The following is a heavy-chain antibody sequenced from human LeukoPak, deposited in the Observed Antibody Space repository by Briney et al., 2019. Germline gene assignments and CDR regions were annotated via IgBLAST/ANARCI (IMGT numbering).Heavy chain of an antibody. CDR2: ISYDGSNK. V-gene: IGHV3-30*18. J-gene: IGHJ4*02. Sequence: GGSLRLSCAASGFTFSSYGMHWVRQAPGKGLEWVAVISYDGSNKYYADSVKGRFTISRGNSKNTLYLQMNSLRAEDTAVYYCAKDRKVVAATYYFDYWGQGTLVTVSS. CDR1: GFTFSSYG. CDR3: AKDRKVVAATYYFDY. D-gene: IGHD2-15*01.